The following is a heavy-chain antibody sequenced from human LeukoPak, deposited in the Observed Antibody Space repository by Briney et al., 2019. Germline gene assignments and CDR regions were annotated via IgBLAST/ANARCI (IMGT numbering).Heavy chain of an antibody. CDR1: GGSISSGYY. Sequence: SETLSLTCAVSGGSISSGYYWGWIRQPPGKGLEWIGNIYYNGITYYNPSLKSRVTISLDTSKNQFSLKLSSVTAADTAVYYCARGSGYYGEDFEYWGQGTLVTVSS. CDR2: IYYNGIT. D-gene: IGHD3-22*01. V-gene: IGHV4-38-2*01. J-gene: IGHJ4*02. CDR3: ARGSGYYGEDFEY.